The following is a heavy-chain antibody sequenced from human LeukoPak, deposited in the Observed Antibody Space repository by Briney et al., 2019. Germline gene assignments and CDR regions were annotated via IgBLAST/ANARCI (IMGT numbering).Heavy chain of an antibody. CDR3: AKATYLVVVVAATLDY. J-gene: IGHJ4*02. D-gene: IGHD2-15*01. CDR1: GFTFSSYG. CDR2: IRYDGSNK. Sequence: GGSLRLSCAASGFTFSSYGMHWVRQAPGKGLEWVAFIRYDGSNKYYADSVKGRFTISRDNSKNTLYLQMNSLRAEDTAVYYCAKATYLVVVVAATLDYWGQGTLVTVSS. V-gene: IGHV3-30*02.